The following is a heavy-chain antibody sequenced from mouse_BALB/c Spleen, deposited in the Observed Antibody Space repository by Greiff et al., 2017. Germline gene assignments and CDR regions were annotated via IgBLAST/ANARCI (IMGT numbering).Heavy chain of an antibody. CDR2: ISTYSGNT. V-gene: IGHV1-67*01. Sequence: VQLQQSGPELVRPGVSVKISCKGSGYTFTDYAMHWVKQSHAKSLEWIGVISTYSGNTNYNQKFKGKATMTVDKSSSTAYMELASLTSEDSAIYYCAIFDCDGVYAMDYWGQGTSVTVSA. CDR1: GYTFTDYA. J-gene: IGHJ4*01. D-gene: IGHD2-4*01. CDR3: AIFDCDGVYAMDY.